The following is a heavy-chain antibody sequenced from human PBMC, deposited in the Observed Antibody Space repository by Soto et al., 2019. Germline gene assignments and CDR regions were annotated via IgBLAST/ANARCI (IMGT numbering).Heavy chain of an antibody. CDR1: GGSIISASYF. J-gene: IGHJ5*02. D-gene: IGHD6-6*01. CDR2: IYSSGST. CDR3: AREDAARIERWFDA. Sequence: PSETLSLTCAVSGGSIISASYFWNWIRQSPGRGLEWIGHIYSSGSTYYNPSLKSRVSISVDTSNNQFSLKLTSVTAADTAVYFCAREDAARIERWFDAWGQGILVTVSS. V-gene: IGHV4-31*11.